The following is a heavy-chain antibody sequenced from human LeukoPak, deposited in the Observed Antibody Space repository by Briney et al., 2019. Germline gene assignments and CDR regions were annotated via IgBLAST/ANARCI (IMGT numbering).Heavy chain of an antibody. V-gene: IGHV3-74*01. D-gene: IGHD5-18*01. J-gene: IGHJ4*02. CDR3: ARSRGYSYGYFDY. CDR2: INSDGSST. Sequence: GGSLRLSCAASGFTFSSHWMHWVRQAPGKGLVWVSRINSDGSSTDYADSVKGRFTISRDNSKNTLYLQMNSLRAEDTAVYYCARSRGYSYGYFDYWGQGTLVTVSS. CDR1: GFTFSSHW.